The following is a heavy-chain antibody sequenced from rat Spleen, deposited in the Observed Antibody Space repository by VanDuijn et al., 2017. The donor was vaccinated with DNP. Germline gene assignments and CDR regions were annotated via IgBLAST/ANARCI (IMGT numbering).Heavy chain of an antibody. V-gene: IGHV5-22*01. CDR3: ARHVDF. J-gene: IGHJ2*01. CDR2: ISYDGGST. Sequence: EVQLVESGGGLVQPGRSLKLSCAASGFTFSDYNMAWIRQVPGKGLEWVAYISYDGGSTYYADSVKGRFTISRDNAENTVYLQMNSLRSEDTATYYCARHVDFWGQGVMVTVSS. CDR1: GFTFSDYN.